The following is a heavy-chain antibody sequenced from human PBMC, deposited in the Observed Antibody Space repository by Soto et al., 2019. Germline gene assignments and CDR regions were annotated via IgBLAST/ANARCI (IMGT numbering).Heavy chain of an antibody. D-gene: IGHD1-1*01. Sequence: QVQLVQSGAEVKKPGASVKVSCKASGYTFTSYDINWVRQATGQGLEWMGWMNPNSGNTGYAQKFQGTVTMSRNTSISTAYMELSSLSHEDSALYYSARGCHLERHRLLLYYFDYWGQGTLVTVSP. CDR3: ARGCHLERHRLLLYYFDY. CDR1: GYTFTSYD. V-gene: IGHV1-8*01. CDR2: MNPNSGNT. J-gene: IGHJ4*02.